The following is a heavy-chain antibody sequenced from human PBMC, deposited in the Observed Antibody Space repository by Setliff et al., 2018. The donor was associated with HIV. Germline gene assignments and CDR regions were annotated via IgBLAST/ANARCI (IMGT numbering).Heavy chain of an antibody. J-gene: IGHJ3*02. CDR2: ISGSGRKT. CDR3: KGETSNTKNAFDI. D-gene: IGHD3-16*01. V-gene: IGHV3-23*01. Sequence: GGSLRLSCKATGFSFSLYAMSWVRQAPGKGLEWVSSISGSGRKTYYGDSVKGRFTISRDNSWDTVDLQMNTLRAEDTAVYYCKGETSNTKNAFDIWGQGTMVTVSS. CDR1: GFSFSLYA.